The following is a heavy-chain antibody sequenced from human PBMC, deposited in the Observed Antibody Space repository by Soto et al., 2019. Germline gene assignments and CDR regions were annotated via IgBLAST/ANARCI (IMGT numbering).Heavy chain of an antibody. CDR2: IWYDGSNK. Sequence: PGGSLRLSCAASGFSFSSSGMHWFGQAPGKGLDWMAVIWYDGSNKYYADSVKGRFTISRDNSKNKLYLQMNSLRAEDTAVYYCARDSSVGTATIYYCDGMDAWGQGTTVNVSS. V-gene: IGHV3-33*01. J-gene: IGHJ6*02. D-gene: IGHD2-21*02. CDR1: GFSFSSSG. CDR3: ARDSSVGTATIYYCDGMDA.